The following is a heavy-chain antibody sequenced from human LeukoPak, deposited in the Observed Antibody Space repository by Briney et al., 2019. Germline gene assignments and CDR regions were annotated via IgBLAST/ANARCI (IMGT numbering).Heavy chain of an antibody. V-gene: IGHV3-9*01. CDR3: AKDISGYYMGGAFDI. D-gene: IGHD3-9*01. CDR2: ISWNSGSI. Sequence: GGSLRLSCAASGFTFDDYAMHWVRQAPGKGLEWVSGISWNSGSIGYADSVKGRFTISRDNAKNSLYLQMNSLRAEDTALYYCAKDISGYYMGGAFDIWGQGTMVTVSS. CDR1: GFTFDDYA. J-gene: IGHJ3*02.